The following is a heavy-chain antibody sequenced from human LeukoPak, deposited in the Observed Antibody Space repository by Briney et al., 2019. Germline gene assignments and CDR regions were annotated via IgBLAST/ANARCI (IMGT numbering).Heavy chain of an antibody. CDR2: IDDRGGT. V-gene: IGHV4-59*08. Sequence: SETLSLTCTVSGGSISNYYWSWIRQPPGKGLEWIGFIDDRGGTNYNSSLKSRVTISVDTSKNQFSLKLSSVTAADTAVYYCARIIVGATFDCWGQGTLVTVSS. D-gene: IGHD1-26*01. J-gene: IGHJ4*02. CDR3: ARIIVGATFDC. CDR1: GGSISNYY.